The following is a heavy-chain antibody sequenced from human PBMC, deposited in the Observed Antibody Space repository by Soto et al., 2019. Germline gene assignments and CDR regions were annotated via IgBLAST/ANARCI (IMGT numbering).Heavy chain of an antibody. CDR3: ARSIAARPPNFDY. D-gene: IGHD6-6*01. CDR2: IYPGNSDT. V-gene: IGHV5-51*01. J-gene: IGHJ4*02. Sequence: PGESLKISCKGSGYSFTSYWIGWVRQMPGKGLEWMGIIYPGNSDTRYSPSFQGQVTISADKSISTAYLQWSSLKASDTAMYYCARSIAARPPNFDYWGQGTLVTVSS. CDR1: GYSFTSYW.